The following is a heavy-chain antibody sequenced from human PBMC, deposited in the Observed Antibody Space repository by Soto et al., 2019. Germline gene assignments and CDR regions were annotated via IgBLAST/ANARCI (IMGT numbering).Heavy chain of an antibody. D-gene: IGHD4-17*01. J-gene: IGHJ4*02. V-gene: IGHV3-30-3*01. CDR3: ARGDDYGDRKAD. Sequence: QVQLVESGGGVVQPGRSLRLSCAASGFTFSSYAMHWVRQAPGKGLEWVAVISYDGSNKYYADSVKGRFTISRDNSKNPLYLQMNSLRAEDTAVFYCARGDDYGDRKADWGQGTLVTVSS. CDR2: ISYDGSNK. CDR1: GFTFSSYA.